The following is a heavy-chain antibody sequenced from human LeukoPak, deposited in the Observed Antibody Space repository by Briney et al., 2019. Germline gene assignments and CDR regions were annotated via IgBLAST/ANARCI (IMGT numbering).Heavy chain of an antibody. J-gene: IGHJ4*02. Sequence: ASVKVSCKASGYTFTGYYMHWVRQAPGQGLEWMGWINPNSGGTNYAQKFQGRATMTRDTSISTAYMELSRLRSDDTAVYYCARVLAIFGVVTPLSNWGQGTLVTVSS. CDR3: ARVLAIFGVVTPLSN. CDR1: GYTFTGYY. V-gene: IGHV1-2*02. CDR2: INPNSGGT. D-gene: IGHD3-3*01.